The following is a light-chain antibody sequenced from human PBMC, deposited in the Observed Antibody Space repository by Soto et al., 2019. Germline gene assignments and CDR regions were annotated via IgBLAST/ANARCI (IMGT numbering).Light chain of an antibody. CDR2: LNSDGSH. CDR3: QTWGTGIQV. V-gene: IGLV4-69*01. CDR1: SEHSSYA. J-gene: IGLJ1*01. Sequence: QLVLTQSPSASASLGASVKLTCTLSSEHSSYAIAWHQQQPEKGPRYLMKLNSDGSHSKGDGIPDRFSGSSSGAERYLTISSLQSEDEADYYCQTWGTGIQVFGTGTKLTVL.